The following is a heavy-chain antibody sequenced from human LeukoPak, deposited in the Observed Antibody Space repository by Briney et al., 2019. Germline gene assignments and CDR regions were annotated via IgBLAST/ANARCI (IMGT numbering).Heavy chain of an antibody. D-gene: IGHD3-3*01. J-gene: IGHJ4*02. CDR1: GFTFSSYW. CDR2: IKQDGSEK. Sequence: GGSLRLSCAASGFTFSSYWMSWVRQAPGKGLEWLANIKQDGSEKYYVDSVKGRFTISRDNAKNTLYLQMNSLRAEDTAVYYCAQGSASDYDFWSGYGFDYWGQGTLVTVSS. CDR3: AQGSASDYDFWSGYGFDY. V-gene: IGHV3-7*01.